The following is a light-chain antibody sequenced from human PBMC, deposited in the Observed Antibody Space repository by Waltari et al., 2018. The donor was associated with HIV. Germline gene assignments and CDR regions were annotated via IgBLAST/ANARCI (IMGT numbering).Light chain of an antibody. Sequence: QSALTQPASVSGSPGQSITISCTGTRSDVGGYNYVSWYQQHPGKAPKLIIYDFTARPSGVSNRFSGSKSGNTASLTISGLQAEDEADYYCVSYTSTIPLGAVFGGGTQLTVL. V-gene: IGLV2-14*03. CDR1: RSDVGGYNY. CDR3: VSYTSTIPLGAV. J-gene: IGLJ7*01. CDR2: DFT.